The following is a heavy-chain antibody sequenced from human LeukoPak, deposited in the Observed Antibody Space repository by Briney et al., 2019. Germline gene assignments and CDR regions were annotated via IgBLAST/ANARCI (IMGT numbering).Heavy chain of an antibody. D-gene: IGHD6-13*01. V-gene: IGHV4-4*02. CDR1: GGSISSSNW. CDR3: ARDSSSWYGREIPFDY. CDR2: IYHSGST. Sequence: SGTLSLTCAVSGGSISSSNWWSWVRQPPGKGLEWIGEIYHSGSTNYNPSLKSRVTISVDKSKNQFSLKLSSVTAADTAVYYCARDSSSWYGREIPFDYWGQGTLVTVSS. J-gene: IGHJ4*02.